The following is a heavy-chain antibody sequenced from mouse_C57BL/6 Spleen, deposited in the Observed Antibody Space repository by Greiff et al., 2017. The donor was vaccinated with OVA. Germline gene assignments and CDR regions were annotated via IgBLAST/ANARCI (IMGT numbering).Heavy chain of an antibody. D-gene: IGHD4-1*01. Sequence: DVHLVESGGGLVQPGGSMKLSCVASGFTFSNYWMNWVRQSPEKGLEWVAQIRLKSDNYATHYAESVKGRFTISRDDSKSSVYLQMNNLRAEDTGIDYCTGEKDWAYYFDYWGQGTTLTVSS. J-gene: IGHJ2*01. CDR1: GFTFSNYW. CDR3: TGEKDWAYYFDY. CDR2: IRLKSDNYAT. V-gene: IGHV6-3*01.